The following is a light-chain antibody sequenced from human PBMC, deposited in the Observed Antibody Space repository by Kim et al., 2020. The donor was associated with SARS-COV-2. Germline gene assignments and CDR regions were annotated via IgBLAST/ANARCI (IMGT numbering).Light chain of an antibody. CDR1: SSNIGRNF. CDR3: ATWDDTVNVRVL. Sequence: QSVVTQPPSASGTPGQKVIISCRGSSSNIGRNFVHWYQQFPQTAPKLLIFRDDERPSGVSDRFSGSKSGTSASLVIGGLRSEDEATYYCATWDDTVNVRVLFGGGTKVTVL. CDR2: RDD. V-gene: IGLV1-47*01. J-gene: IGLJ2*01.